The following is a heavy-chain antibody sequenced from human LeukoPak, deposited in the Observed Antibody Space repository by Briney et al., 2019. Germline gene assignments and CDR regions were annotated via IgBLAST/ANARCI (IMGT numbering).Heavy chain of an antibody. CDR2: ISGSGDIT. CDR3: AKFPGVAVTGMGNWFDP. D-gene: IGHD6-19*01. CDR1: GFTLSSYA. V-gene: IGHV3-23*01. J-gene: IGHJ5*02. Sequence: GGSLTLSCAASGFTLSSYAMNWVRLAPGKGLEWVSAISGSGDITYDADSVKGRFTISRDNSKNTLYLQMNSLRDEDTAIYYCAKFPGVAVTGMGNWFDPWGQGTLVTVSS.